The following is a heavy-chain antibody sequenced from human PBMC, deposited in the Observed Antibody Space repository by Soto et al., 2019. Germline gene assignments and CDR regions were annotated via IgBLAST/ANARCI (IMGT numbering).Heavy chain of an antibody. D-gene: IGHD2-21*02. CDR3: VVPAIRFRFRAYFQH. CDR2: IIPIFGTA. CDR1: GGTFSSYA. Sequence: QVQLVQSGAAVKKPGSSVKVSCKASGGTFSSYAISWVRQAPGQGLEWMGGIIPIFGTANYAQKFQGRVTITADESTSTAYMELSSLISEDTAVYYCVVPAIRFRFRAYFQHWGQGTLVTVSS. J-gene: IGHJ1*01. V-gene: IGHV1-69*12.